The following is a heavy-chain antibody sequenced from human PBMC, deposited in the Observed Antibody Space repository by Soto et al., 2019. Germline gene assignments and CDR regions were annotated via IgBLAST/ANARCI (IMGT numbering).Heavy chain of an antibody. J-gene: IGHJ6*02. Sequence: QVQLLQSGAEVKKPGSSVRVSCEASGGTFRTYAISWVRQAPGQGLEWMGEIIPIFGTVNYAQKFQGRVTITADXSPTTVXXDLRSLRSEDTAVYYCAKGAVAGTPTSYYYYGMDVWGQGTTVTVSS. CDR2: IIPIFGTV. CDR1: GGTFRTYA. V-gene: IGHV1-69*12. CDR3: AKGAVAGTPTSYYYYGMDV. D-gene: IGHD6-19*01.